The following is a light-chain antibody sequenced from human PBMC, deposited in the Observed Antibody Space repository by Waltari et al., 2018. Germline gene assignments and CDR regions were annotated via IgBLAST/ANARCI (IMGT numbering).Light chain of an antibody. CDR1: NSNIGSNT. J-gene: IGLJ2*01. Sequence: QSVLAQPPSASGTPGQRITISCSGRNSNIGSNTVNWYQQFPGPAPRLLIYSNNQRPSGVPDRFSASKSGSSAALAIYGLHSEDEADYYCSTWDDRLTGVVFGGGTKVTVL. CDR2: SNN. V-gene: IGLV1-44*01. CDR3: STWDDRLTGVV.